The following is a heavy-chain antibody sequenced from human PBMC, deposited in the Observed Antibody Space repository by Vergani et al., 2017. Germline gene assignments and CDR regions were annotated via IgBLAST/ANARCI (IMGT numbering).Heavy chain of an antibody. V-gene: IGHV1-2*02. Sequence: QVQLVQSGAEVKKPGASVKVSCRASGYTFTGYYMHWVRQAPGQGLEWMGWINPNSGGTQYAQKFQGRITVTRDTSISTAYMELSSLRSEDTAVYYCARGGETYYYYYYMDVWGKGTTVTVSS. J-gene: IGHJ6*03. CDR2: INPNSGGT. CDR1: GYTFTGYY. CDR3: ARGGETYYYYYYMDV. D-gene: IGHD4-17*01.